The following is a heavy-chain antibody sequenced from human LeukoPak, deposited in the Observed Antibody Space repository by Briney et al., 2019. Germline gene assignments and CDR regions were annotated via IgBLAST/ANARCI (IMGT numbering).Heavy chain of an antibody. CDR1: GFTFSNAW. Sequence: GGSLRLSCAASGFTFSNAWMSWVRQATGKGLEWVGLIRDKPDGGTTDYAAPVKGRFTISRDDSKSMLYLQMNSLKTEDTAVYCCTTDNAPGMDVWGQGTTVTVSS. CDR2: IRDKPDGGTT. V-gene: IGHV3-15*01. J-gene: IGHJ6*02. D-gene: IGHD2-2*01. CDR3: TTDNAPGMDV.